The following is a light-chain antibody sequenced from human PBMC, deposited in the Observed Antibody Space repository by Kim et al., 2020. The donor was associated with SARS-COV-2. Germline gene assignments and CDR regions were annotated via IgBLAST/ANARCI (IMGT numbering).Light chain of an antibody. CDR2: DVS. CDR1: SSDVGGYSY. V-gene: IGLV2-14*03. CDR3: SSYTSSSTPYV. Sequence: QSITISCTGTSSDVGGYSYVSWYQQHPGKAPTLMIYDVSNRPSGVSNRFSGSKSGNTASLTISGLQAEDEADYYCSSYTSSSTPYVFGTGTKVTVL. J-gene: IGLJ1*01.